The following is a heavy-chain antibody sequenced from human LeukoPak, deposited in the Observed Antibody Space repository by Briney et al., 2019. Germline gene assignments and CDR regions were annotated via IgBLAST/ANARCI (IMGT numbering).Heavy chain of an antibody. CDR2: IYFSGST. CDR1: GGSISSSSHY. V-gene: IGHV4-39*01. CDR3: AGQGGGVALDY. Sequence: SETLSLTCTVFGGSISSSSHYWGWIRQPPGEGLEWIGSIYFSGSTYYSPSLKSRVTISVDPSTNQFSLKLSSLTAADTAVYYCAGQGGGVALDYWGQGLLVTVSS. J-gene: IGHJ4*02. D-gene: IGHD2-8*01.